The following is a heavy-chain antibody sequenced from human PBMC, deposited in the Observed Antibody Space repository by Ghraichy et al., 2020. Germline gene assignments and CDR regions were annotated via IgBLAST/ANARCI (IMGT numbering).Heavy chain of an antibody. CDR1: GGSFSGYY. J-gene: IGHJ4*02. V-gene: IGHV4-59*01. Sequence: SETLSLTCAVYGGSFSGYYWSWIRQPPGKGLEWIGYIYYSGSTNYNPSLKSRVTISVDTSKNQFSLKLSSVTAADTAVYYCARESRGDYFDYWGQGTLVTVSS. CDR3: ARESRGDYFDY. CDR2: IYYSGST. D-gene: IGHD3-10*01.